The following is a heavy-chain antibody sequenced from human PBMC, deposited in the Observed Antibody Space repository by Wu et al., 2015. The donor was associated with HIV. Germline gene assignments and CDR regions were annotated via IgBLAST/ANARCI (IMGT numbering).Heavy chain of an antibody. CDR2: IIPMVGIA. CDR1: GGSFKHYA. V-gene: IGHV1-69*04. Sequence: QVQLLQSGAEVKKPGSSVKVSCKTSGGSFKHYAMNWVRQAPGQGLEWMGRIIPMVGIANYAQTFQGRFTMTAEKSTNTAYMELSSLRSDDTAVYYCTKGGGYTYGHDWFDPWGQGHWSPSPQ. CDR3: TKGGGYTYGHDWFDP. J-gene: IGHJ5*02. D-gene: IGHD2-15*01.